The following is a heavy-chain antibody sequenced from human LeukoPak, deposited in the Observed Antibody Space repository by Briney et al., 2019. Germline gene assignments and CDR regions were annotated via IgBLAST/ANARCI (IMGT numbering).Heavy chain of an antibody. D-gene: IGHD6-19*01. Sequence: GASVKVSCKASGYTFTGYYMHWVRQAPGQGLEWMGWINPNSGGTNYAQKSQGRVTMTRDTSISTAYMELSRLRSDDTAVYYCAAGGYSSGRYFDYWGQGTLVTVSS. J-gene: IGHJ4*02. V-gene: IGHV1-2*02. CDR3: AAGGYSSGRYFDY. CDR2: INPNSGGT. CDR1: GYTFTGYY.